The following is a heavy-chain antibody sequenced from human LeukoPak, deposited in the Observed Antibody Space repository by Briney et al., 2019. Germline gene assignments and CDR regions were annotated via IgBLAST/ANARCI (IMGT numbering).Heavy chain of an antibody. D-gene: IGHD6-13*01. V-gene: IGHV2-5*01. CDR1: DLSLTTGGVG. Sequence: SGPTLVNPTQTLTLTCTVSDLSLTTGGVGVGWIRQPPGQALEWLALIHWNDDRWYRPSLQSRLTITKDTSKNQVVLTLTNVDPVDTATYYCVRSLCLAAAATHVYYYYYYMDVWGKGTTVTVSS. CDR2: IHWNDDR. J-gene: IGHJ6*03. CDR3: VRSLCLAAAATHVYYYYYYMDV.